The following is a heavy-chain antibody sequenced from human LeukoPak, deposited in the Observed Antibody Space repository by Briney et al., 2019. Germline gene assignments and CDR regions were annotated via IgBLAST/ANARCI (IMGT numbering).Heavy chain of an antibody. Sequence: ASVKVSCKASGGTFSSYAISWVRHAPGQGLEWMGGIIPIFGTANYAQNLQGRVTMTTDTSTSTAYMELRSLRSDDTAVDYCARMDCTGLDYSVRGRMVTVSS. J-gene: IGHJ4*02. CDR1: GGTFSSYA. D-gene: IGHD2-8*02. CDR3: ARMDCTGLDY. CDR2: IIPIFGTA. V-gene: IGHV1-69*05.